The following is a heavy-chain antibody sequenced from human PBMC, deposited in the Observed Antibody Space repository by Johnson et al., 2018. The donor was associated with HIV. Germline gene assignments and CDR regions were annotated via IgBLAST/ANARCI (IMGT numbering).Heavy chain of an antibody. CDR3: AREEGSGEPPNAFDI. D-gene: IGHD3-16*01. V-gene: IGHV3-66*02. J-gene: IGHJ3*02. Sequence: VQLVESGGGLVQPGGSLRLSCAASGFTVSSNYMSWVRQAPGKGLEWVSVIYSGGSTYYADSVKGRFTISRDNSKNTLYLQMNSLRAEDTAVYYCAREEGSGEPPNAFDIWGQGTMVTVSS. CDR1: GFTVSSNY. CDR2: IYSGGST.